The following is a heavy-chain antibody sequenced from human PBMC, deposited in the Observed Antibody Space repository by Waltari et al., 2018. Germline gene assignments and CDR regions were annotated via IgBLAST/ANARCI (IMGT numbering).Heavy chain of an antibody. Sequence: QVQLQESGPGLVKPSETLSLTCTVSGGSISSHYWSWIRQPPGKGLEWIGYIYYSGSTNYNPSLKSRVTISVDTSKNQFSLKLSSVTAADTALYYCARIHPPRYGDYGLYFDYWGQGTLVTVSS. J-gene: IGHJ4*02. CDR1: GGSISSHY. CDR3: ARIHPPRYGDYGLYFDY. V-gene: IGHV4-59*11. CDR2: IYYSGST. D-gene: IGHD4-17*01.